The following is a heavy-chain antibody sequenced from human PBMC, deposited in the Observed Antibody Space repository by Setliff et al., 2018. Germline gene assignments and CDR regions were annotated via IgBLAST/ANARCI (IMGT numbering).Heavy chain of an antibody. J-gene: IGHJ4*02. CDR1: GFTFSSYA. V-gene: IGHV3-30*02. Sequence: LRLSCAASGFTFSSYAITWVRQAPGKGLEWVAFIRYDGSNKYYADSVKGRFTISRDNSKNTLYLQMNSLRAEDTAVYYCAKGSSSWQPHPPALDYWGQGTLVTVSS. CDR2: IRYDGSNK. D-gene: IGHD6-13*01. CDR3: AKGSSSWQPHPPALDY.